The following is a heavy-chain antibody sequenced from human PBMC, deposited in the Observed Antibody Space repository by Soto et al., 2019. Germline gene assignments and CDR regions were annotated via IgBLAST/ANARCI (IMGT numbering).Heavy chain of an antibody. CDR2: ISSSGSTI. J-gene: IGHJ4*02. D-gene: IGHD3-10*01. Sequence: GGSLRLSCAASGFSLSNYTMHWVRRAPGKGLEWVSYISSSGSTIYYADSVKGRFTISRDNAKNSLYLQMNSLRAEDTAVYYCARSPLARGYFDYWGQGTLVTVSS. CDR3: ARSPLARGYFDY. CDR1: GFSLSNYT. V-gene: IGHV3-48*04.